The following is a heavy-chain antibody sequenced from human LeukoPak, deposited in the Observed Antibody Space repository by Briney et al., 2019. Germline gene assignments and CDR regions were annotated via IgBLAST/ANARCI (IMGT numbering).Heavy chain of an antibody. CDR3: ARGWGSSGWFDY. CDR1: GDSISSTNYY. J-gene: IGHJ4*02. D-gene: IGHD6-19*01. Sequence: SETLSLTCTVSGDSISSTNYYWGWIRQPPGKGLEWIGNMYYSGSPYYNPSLKSRVTISVDTSKNQFSLKLSSVTAADTAVYYCARGWGSSGWFDYWGQGTLVTVSS. CDR2: MYYSGSP. V-gene: IGHV4-39*07.